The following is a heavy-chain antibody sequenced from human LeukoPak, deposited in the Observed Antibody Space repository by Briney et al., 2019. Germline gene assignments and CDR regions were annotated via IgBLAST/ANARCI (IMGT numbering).Heavy chain of an antibody. V-gene: IGHV4-39*01. CDR3: ARQEGGYVWGSYRWYYFDY. J-gene: IGHJ4*02. CDR1: GGSISSGSYY. Sequence: PSETLSLTCTVSGGSISSGSYYWGWIRQPPGKGLEWIGSIYYSGSTYYNPSLKSRVTISVDTSKNQFSLKLSSVTAADTAVYYCARQEGGYVWGSYRWYYFDYWGQGTLVTVSS. CDR2: IYYSGST. D-gene: IGHD3-16*02.